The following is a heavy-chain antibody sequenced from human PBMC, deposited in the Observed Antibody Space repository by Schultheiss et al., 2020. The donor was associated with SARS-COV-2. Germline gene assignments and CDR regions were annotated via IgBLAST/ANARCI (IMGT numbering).Heavy chain of an antibody. D-gene: IGHD1-26*01. Sequence: SQTLSLTCTVSGGSISSYYWSWIRQPAGKGLEWIGRIYTSGSTNYNPSLKSRVTISVDTSKNQFSLKLSSVTAADTAVYYCARGIVGATPRPYYFDYWGQGTLVTVSS. CDR3: ARGIVGATPRPYYFDY. J-gene: IGHJ4*02. V-gene: IGHV4-4*07. CDR1: GGSISSYY. CDR2: IYTSGST.